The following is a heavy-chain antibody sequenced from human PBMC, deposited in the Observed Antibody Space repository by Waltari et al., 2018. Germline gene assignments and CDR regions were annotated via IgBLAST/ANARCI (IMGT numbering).Heavy chain of an antibody. V-gene: IGHV3-53*01. Sequence: EVQLVESGGGLIQPGGSLRLSCAASGFTVSSNYMSWVRQAPGTGLEWVSVISSGGSTYYADSGKGRFTISRDNSKNTLYLQMNSLRAEDTAVYYGTTRGGGIFFHYGSGSYYDYWGQGTLVTVSS. CDR2: ISSGGST. CDR3: TTRGGGIFFHYGSGSYYDY. D-gene: IGHD3-10*01. CDR1: GFTVSSNY. J-gene: IGHJ4*02.